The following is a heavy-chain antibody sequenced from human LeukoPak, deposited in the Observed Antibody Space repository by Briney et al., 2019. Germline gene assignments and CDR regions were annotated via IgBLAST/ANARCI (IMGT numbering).Heavy chain of an antibody. CDR1: GFTFDDYA. CDR3: AKETYYYDSSGLKLGYFDL. CDR2: ISWNSGSI. Sequence: GRSLRLSCAASGFTFDDYAMHWVRQAPGKGLEWVSGISWNSGSIGYADSVKGRFTISRDNAKNSLYLQMNSLRAEDTALYYCAKETYYYDSSGLKLGYFDLWGRGTLSLSPQ. J-gene: IGHJ2*01. D-gene: IGHD3-22*01. V-gene: IGHV3-9*01.